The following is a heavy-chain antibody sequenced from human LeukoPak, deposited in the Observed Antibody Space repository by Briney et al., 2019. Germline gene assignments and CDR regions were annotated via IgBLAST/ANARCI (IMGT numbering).Heavy chain of an antibody. CDR1: GFTFSSYA. D-gene: IGHD3-10*01. CDR3: ARDHSSGLLFRSGAFDY. CDR2: ISYDGSNK. Sequence: GGSLSLSCAASGFTFSSYAMHWVRQAPGKGLEWVAVISYDGSNKYYADSVKGRFTISRDNSKNTLYLQMNSLRAEDTAVYYCARDHSSGLLFRSGAFDYWGQGTLVTVSS. V-gene: IGHV3-30*04. J-gene: IGHJ4*02.